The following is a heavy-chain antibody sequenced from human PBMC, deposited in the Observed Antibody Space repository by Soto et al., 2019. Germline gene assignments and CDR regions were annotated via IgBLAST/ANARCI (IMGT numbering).Heavy chain of an antibody. Sequence: QVQLVQSGAEVKKPASSVKVSCKASGGTFGAYYVSWVRQAPGQGLEWVGGIIPMFGTANYAQKFQGRVTITADESTNTAYMELSSLRSEDAAVYYCARVGGSNWYDHWGQGTLVTVSS. D-gene: IGHD2-15*01. CDR1: GGTFGAYY. J-gene: IGHJ5*02. CDR3: ARVGGSNWYDH. CDR2: IIPMFGTA. V-gene: IGHV1-69*01.